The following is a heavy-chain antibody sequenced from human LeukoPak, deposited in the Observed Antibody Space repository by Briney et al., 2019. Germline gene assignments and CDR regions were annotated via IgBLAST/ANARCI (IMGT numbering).Heavy chain of an antibody. CDR1: GFTFSSYG. CDR3: ARVPRSGSYRHFDY. D-gene: IGHD1-26*01. V-gene: IGHV3-33*01. J-gene: IGHJ4*02. Sequence: GGSLRLSCAASGFTFSSYGMHWVRQAPGKGLEWVAVIWYDGSNKYYTDSVKGRFTISRDNSKNTLYLQMNSLRAEDTAVYYCARVPRSGSYRHFDYWGQGTLVTVSS. CDR2: IWYDGSNK.